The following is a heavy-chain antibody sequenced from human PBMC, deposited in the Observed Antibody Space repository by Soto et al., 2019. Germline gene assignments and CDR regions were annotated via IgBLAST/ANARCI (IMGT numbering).Heavy chain of an antibody. CDR1: GFTFSSYW. J-gene: IGHJ5*02. V-gene: IGHV3-74*01. CDR2: INSDGSST. Sequence: GGSLRLSCAASGFTFSSYWMHWVRQAPGKGLVWVSRINSDGSSTSYADSVKGRFTISRDNAKNTLYLQMNSLRAEDTAVYYCARMVRFLEWLFGTDEGYNWFDPWGQGTLVTVSS. CDR3: ARMVRFLEWLFGTDEGYNWFDP. D-gene: IGHD3-3*01.